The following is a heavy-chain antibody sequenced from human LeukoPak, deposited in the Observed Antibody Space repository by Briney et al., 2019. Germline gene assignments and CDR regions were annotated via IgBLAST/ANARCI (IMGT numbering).Heavy chain of an antibody. CDR2: IYLYGTT. J-gene: IGHJ5*02. D-gene: IGHD4-11*01. CDR1: IGSISSSKW. V-gene: IGHV4-4*02. Sequence: SETLSLTCSVSIGSISSSKWWSWVRQSPVKGLEWIGEIYLYGTTNYNPSFTSRVTMSVDRSRNQFSLKLTSVTAADTAVYYCARETDYSHPNYFDPWGQGTLVTVSS. CDR3: ARETDYSHPNYFDP.